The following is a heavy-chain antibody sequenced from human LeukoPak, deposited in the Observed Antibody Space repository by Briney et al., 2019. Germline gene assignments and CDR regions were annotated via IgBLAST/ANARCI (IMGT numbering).Heavy chain of an antibody. CDR3: ARDRGQWLRLRGWFDP. CDR1: GFTFSSYS. Sequence: GGSLRLSCAASGFTFSSYSMNWVRQAPGKELEWVSSISSSSSYIYYADSVKGRFTISRDNAKNSLYLQMNSLRAEDTAVYYCARDRGQWLRLRGWFDPWGQGTLVTVSS. D-gene: IGHD5-12*01. V-gene: IGHV3-21*01. CDR2: ISSSSSYI. J-gene: IGHJ5*02.